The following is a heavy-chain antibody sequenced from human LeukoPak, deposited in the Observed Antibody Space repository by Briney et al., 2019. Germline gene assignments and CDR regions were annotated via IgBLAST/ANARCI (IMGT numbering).Heavy chain of an antibody. CDR3: AWSYYDFDY. J-gene: IGHJ4*02. CDR1: GFTFSSYS. CDR2: ISSSSSYK. V-gene: IGHV3-21*01. Sequence: GGSLRLSCAASGFTFSSYSMNWVRQAPGKGLEWVSSISSSSSYKYYADSVKGRFTISRDNAKNSLYLQMNSLRAEDTAVYYCAWSYYDFDYWGQGTLVTVSS. D-gene: IGHD3-10*01.